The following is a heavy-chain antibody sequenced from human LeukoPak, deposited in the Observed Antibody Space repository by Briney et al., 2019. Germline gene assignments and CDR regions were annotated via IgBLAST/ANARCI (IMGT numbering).Heavy chain of an antibody. J-gene: IGHJ6*03. CDR1: AYTSPNYG. D-gene: IGHD2-2*01. CDR3: ALPAKGAYFYYYMEV. CDR2: ISTYNGNT. Sequence: ASVKVSCKASAYTSPNYGITWVRQAPGSGLEWMGWISTYNGNTQYAQKFQGRVTKTTDTPTKTVYMELRSLRFNDTAVYYCALPAKGAYFYYYMEVWGKGTTVTVSS. V-gene: IGHV1-18*01.